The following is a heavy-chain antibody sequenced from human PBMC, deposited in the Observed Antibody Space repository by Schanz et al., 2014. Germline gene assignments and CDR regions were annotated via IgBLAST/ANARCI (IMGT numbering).Heavy chain of an antibody. D-gene: IGHD2-15*01. Sequence: QVQLVESGGGVVQPGRSLRLSCAASGFTFSSYAMHWVRQAPGKGLEWVALISYDGNNKYYADSVKGRFTISRDNSENTLYLRMISLRAEDTAMFYCAREIPAGGHFDYWGQGTLVSVSS. CDR3: AREIPAGGHFDY. CDR1: GFTFSSYA. J-gene: IGHJ4*02. V-gene: IGHV3-30*04. CDR2: ISYDGNNK.